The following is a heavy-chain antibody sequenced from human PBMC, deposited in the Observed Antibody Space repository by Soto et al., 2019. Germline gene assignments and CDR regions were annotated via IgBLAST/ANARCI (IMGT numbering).Heavy chain of an antibody. CDR1: GGTFSSYT. CDR3: ASPSEGCSGGSCYPTYYFDY. Sequence: QVQLVQSGAEVKKPGSSVKVSCKASGGTFSSYTISWVRQAPGQGLEWMGRIIPILGIANYAQKFQGRVTITADKSTSTAYMELSSVRSEDTAVYYCASPSEGCSGGSCYPTYYFDYWGQGTLVTVSS. D-gene: IGHD2-15*01. J-gene: IGHJ4*02. CDR2: IIPILGIA. V-gene: IGHV1-69*02.